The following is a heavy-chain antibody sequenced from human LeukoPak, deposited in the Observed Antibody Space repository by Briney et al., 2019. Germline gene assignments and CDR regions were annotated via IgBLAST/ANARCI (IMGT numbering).Heavy chain of an antibody. CDR2: ISGSGGST. V-gene: IGHV3-23*01. CDR1: GFTFSSYA. CDR3: AKQPVTSYDILTGYYRYYFDY. D-gene: IGHD3-9*01. Sequence: GGSLRLSCAASGFTFSSYAMSWVRQAPGKGLEWVSAISGSGGSTYYADSVKGRFTISRDNSKNTLYLQMNSLRAEDTAVYYCAKQPVTSYDILTGYYRYYFDYWGQGTLVTVSP. J-gene: IGHJ4*02.